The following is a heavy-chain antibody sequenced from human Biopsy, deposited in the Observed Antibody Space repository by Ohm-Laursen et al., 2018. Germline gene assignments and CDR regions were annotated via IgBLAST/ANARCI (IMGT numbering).Heavy chain of an antibody. CDR2: VNPNSGAT. Sequence: ASVKVSCKASGYTFNDYYIHWVRQSPGQGLEWMGGVNPNSGATNSAEKLRGRVTFTRDMSISAVYIELRRLKSDDSAMYFCARDRMTDVYGGPTRTDVFDSWGQGTPVTVSS. D-gene: IGHD3-16*01. J-gene: IGHJ4*02. CDR3: ARDRMTDVYGGPTRTDVFDS. V-gene: IGHV1-2*02. CDR1: GYTFNDYY.